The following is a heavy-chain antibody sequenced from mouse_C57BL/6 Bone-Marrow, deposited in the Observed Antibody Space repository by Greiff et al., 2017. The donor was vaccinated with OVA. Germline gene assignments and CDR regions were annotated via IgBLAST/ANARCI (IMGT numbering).Heavy chain of an antibody. CDR2: ISYDGSN. D-gene: IGHD2-3*01. CDR3: ARDGYYYFDT. V-gene: IGHV3-6*01. Sequence: VQLKESGPGLVKPSQSLSLTCSVTGYSITSGYYWNWIRQFPGNKLEWMGYISYDGSNNYNPSLKNRISITRDTSKNQFFLKLNSVTTEDTATYYCARDGYYYFDTWGQGTTLTVSS. J-gene: IGHJ2*01. CDR1: GYSITSGYY.